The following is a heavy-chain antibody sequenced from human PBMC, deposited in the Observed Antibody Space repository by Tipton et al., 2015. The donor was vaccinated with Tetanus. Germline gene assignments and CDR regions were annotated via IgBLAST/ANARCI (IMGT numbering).Heavy chain of an antibody. Sequence: TLSLTCAVYGGSFSGYYWSWIRQPPGKGLEWIGETNHSGSTNYNPSLKSRVTISVDTSKNQFSRKLSSVTAADTAVYYCARGAQTRRLRYYYYGMDVWGQGTTVTVSS. D-gene: IGHD6-25*01. CDR3: ARGAQTRRLRYYYYGMDV. V-gene: IGHV4-34*01. J-gene: IGHJ6*02. CDR2: TNHSGST. CDR1: GGSFSGYY.